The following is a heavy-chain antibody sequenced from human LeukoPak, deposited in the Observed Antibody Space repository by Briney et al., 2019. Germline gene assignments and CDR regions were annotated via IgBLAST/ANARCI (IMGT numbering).Heavy chain of an antibody. CDR2: INWNGGST. D-gene: IGHD6-6*01. V-gene: IGHV3-20*04. J-gene: IGHJ3*02. Sequence: GGSLRLSCAASGFTFDDYGMSWVRQAPGKGLEWVSGINWNGGSTGYADSVKGRFTISRDNAKNSLYLQMNSLRAEDTAVYYCARGGAARPVGDAFDIWGQGTMVTVSS. CDR3: ARGGAARPVGDAFDI. CDR1: GFTFDDYG.